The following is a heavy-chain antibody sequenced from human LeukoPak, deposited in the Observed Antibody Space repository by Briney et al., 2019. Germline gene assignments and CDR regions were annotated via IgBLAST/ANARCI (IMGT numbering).Heavy chain of an antibody. CDR3: AKDTVPAAILGAELHPAFDP. D-gene: IGHD2-2*02. CDR2: IGHTGSIT. Sequence: GGSLRLSCAGSGFTFSSYSMNWVRHAPGKGLEWVSYIGHTGSITDYADSVKGRFTISRDNAKNSLYLQMNSLRPEDTAVYYCAKDTVPAAILGAELHPAFDPWGQGTLVTVSS. J-gene: IGHJ5*02. CDR1: GFTFSSYS. V-gene: IGHV3-48*01.